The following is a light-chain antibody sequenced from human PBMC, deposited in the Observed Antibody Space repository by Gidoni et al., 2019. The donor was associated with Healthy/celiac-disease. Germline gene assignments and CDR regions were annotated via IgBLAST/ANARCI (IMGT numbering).Light chain of an antibody. CDR2: AAS. CDR1: QGISSY. Sequence: DIQLTQSPSFLSASVGDRVTITCRASQGISSYLAWYQQKPGKAPKLLIYAASTLQSGVPSRFSGSGSGTEFTLTISSLQPEDFATYYCSGFTFXPXTKVDIK. J-gene: IGKJ3*01. CDR3: SGFT. V-gene: IGKV1-9*01.